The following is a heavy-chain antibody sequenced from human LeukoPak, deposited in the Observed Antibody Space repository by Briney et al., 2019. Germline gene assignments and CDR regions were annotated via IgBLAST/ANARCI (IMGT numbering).Heavy chain of an antibody. CDR1: GGSIRTSSYY. Sequence: PSETLSLTCVVSGGSIRTSSYYWAWIRQPPGKGLEWIVSMYYSGSIYYNSSLKSRITVSAETSKNQFALDLRSVTAADTAVYYCTRDIGDFVSDFWGQGTLVTVSS. J-gene: IGHJ4*02. D-gene: IGHD2-21*02. V-gene: IGHV4-39*02. CDR2: MYYSGSI. CDR3: TRDIGDFVSDF.